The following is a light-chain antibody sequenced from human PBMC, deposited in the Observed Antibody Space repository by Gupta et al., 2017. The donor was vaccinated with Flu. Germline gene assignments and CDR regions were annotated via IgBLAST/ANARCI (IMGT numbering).Light chain of an antibody. J-gene: IGKJ3*01. V-gene: IGKV1-33*01. CDR1: QDISNY. CDR2: DAS. Sequence: DIQMTQSPSSLSASVGDRVTITCQASQDISNYLNWYQQKPGKAPKLLIYDASNWETGIPSRFSGSGSGTDFTFTISSLQPEDFATYYCQQYDNLPLAFGRGTKVDIK. CDR3: QQYDNLPLA.